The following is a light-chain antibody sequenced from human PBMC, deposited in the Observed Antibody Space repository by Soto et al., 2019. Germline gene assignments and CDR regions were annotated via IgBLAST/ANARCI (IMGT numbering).Light chain of an antibody. V-gene: IGKV1-39*01. J-gene: IGKJ5*01. CDR2: AAS. CDR3: QQSYSTPIT. Sequence: DIRMTQSHASLSASVGDRVTITCRASQTINIFLKWYQQKPGKAPMLLIYAASNLQSGVPSRFSGSGSGTDFTLTINSLQPEDFATHYCQQSYSTPITFGQVTRLEIK. CDR1: QTINIF.